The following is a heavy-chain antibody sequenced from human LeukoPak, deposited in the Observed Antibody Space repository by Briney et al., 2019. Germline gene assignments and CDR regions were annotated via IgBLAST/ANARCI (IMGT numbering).Heavy chain of an antibody. CDR1: GFTFSSYA. CDR2: ISGSGGST. Sequence: GGSLRLSCAASGFTFSSYAMSWVRQAPGKGLEWVSAISGSGGSTYYADSVKGRFTISRDNSKNTLYLQMNSLRDEDTAVYYCARDPHYYDSTGYYYDHWGQGTLVAVSS. D-gene: IGHD3-22*01. J-gene: IGHJ5*02. V-gene: IGHV3-23*01. CDR3: ARDPHYYDSTGYYYDH.